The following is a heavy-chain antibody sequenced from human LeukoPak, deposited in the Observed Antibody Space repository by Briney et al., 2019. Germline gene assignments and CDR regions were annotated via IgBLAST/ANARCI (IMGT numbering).Heavy chain of an antibody. J-gene: IGHJ6*03. D-gene: IGHD3-10*01. CDR1: GGSFSGYY. CDR2: TNHSGST. Sequence: SETLSLTCAVYGGSFSGYYWSWIRQPPGKGLEWIGETNHSGSTDYNPSLKSRVTISVDTSKNQFSLKLSSVTAADMAVYYCARDFRPNYYGSGSYLHYYYYYMDVWGKGTTVTVSS. V-gene: IGHV4-34*01. CDR3: ARDFRPNYYGSGSYLHYYYYYMDV.